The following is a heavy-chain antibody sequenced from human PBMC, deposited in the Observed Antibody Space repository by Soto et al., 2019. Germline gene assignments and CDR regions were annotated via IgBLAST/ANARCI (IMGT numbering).Heavy chain of an antibody. Sequence: QVQLVQSGVEVREPGASVKVSCKASAYSFPSYGISWVRQAPGQGLEWMGWISIHDGSTNYAQKFQGRVTMTTDTPTSTAYMELRSLRFDDTAVYYCARDAVNWNAAIDDYFYGLDVWGQGTSVTVSS. D-gene: IGHD1-1*01. V-gene: IGHV1-18*01. CDR2: ISIHDGST. CDR3: ARDAVNWNAAIDDYFYGLDV. CDR1: AYSFPSYG. J-gene: IGHJ6*02.